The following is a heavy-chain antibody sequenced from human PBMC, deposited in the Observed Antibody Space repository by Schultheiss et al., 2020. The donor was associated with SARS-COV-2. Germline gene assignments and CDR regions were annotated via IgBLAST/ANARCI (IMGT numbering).Heavy chain of an antibody. D-gene: IGHD4-17*01. V-gene: IGHV1-8*02. CDR2: MNPNSGNT. CDR3: ARDWVTTVPTGWFDP. J-gene: IGHJ5*02. CDR1: GYTFTGYY. Sequence: ASVKVSCKASGYTFTGYYMHWVRQATGQGLEWMGWMNPNSGNTGYAQKFQGRVTMTRNTSISTAYMELSSLRSEDTAVYYCARDWVTTVPTGWFDPWGQGTLVTVSS.